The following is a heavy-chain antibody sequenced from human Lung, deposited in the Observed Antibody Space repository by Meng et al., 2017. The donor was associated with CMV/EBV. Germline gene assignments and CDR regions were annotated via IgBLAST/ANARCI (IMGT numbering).Heavy chain of an antibody. D-gene: IGHD5-18*01. J-gene: IGHJ4*02. Sequence: GESLKISCAASGFTFSGYWMHWVRQAPGKGLVWVSRIKSDDSSISYADSVKGRFTISRDNAKNMLYLQMNSLRDEDTAVYYCARDPPRPGYNFDSWGQGTLVTVSS. CDR1: GFTFSGYW. CDR3: ARDPPRPGYNFDS. CDR2: IKSDDSSI. V-gene: IGHV3-74*01.